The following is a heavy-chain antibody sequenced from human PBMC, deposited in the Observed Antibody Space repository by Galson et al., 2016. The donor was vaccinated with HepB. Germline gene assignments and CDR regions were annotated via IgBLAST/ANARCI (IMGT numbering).Heavy chain of an antibody. D-gene: IGHD3-22*01. V-gene: IGHV3-30*18. CDR1: GFIFSNYG. CDR3: VKDALDYFDSSDYYYNWFDP. CDR2: ISYDGNNK. Sequence: SLRLSCAGSGFIFSNYGVHWVRQAPGKGLEWVALISYDGNNKYYADSVKGRFTVSRDNPKNTLYLQMNSLRAEDTAVYSCVKDALDYFDSSDYYYNWFDPWGQGTLVTVSS. J-gene: IGHJ5*02.